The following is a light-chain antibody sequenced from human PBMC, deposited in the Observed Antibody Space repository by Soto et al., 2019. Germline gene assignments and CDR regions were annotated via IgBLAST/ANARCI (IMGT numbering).Light chain of an antibody. CDR1: SSNIGAPYN. Sequence: QSVLTQPPSVSGAPGQRVTISCTGSSSNIGAPYNVHWYQQLPGTVPKLLIYANNNRPSGVPDRFSGSRSDTSASLTITGLQAGDEADYYCQSYDSGLSEGVFGGGTKVTVL. CDR2: ANN. J-gene: IGLJ2*01. CDR3: QSYDSGLSEGV. V-gene: IGLV1-40*01.